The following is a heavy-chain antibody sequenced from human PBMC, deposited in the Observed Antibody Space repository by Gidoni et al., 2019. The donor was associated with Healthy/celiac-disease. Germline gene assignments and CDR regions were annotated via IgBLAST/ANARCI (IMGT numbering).Heavy chain of an antibody. V-gene: IGHV4-38-2*02. Sequence: VQLQESGPGLVKPSETLSSPCTVSGYSISSGYYWGWIRQPPGKGLEWIGLIYHGGSTYYNPSLKSRVTISVDTSKNQCSLKLSSVTAADTAVEYCARDESTEMTTTFDYWGQGTLVTVSS. D-gene: IGHD4-17*01. J-gene: IGHJ4*02. CDR1: GYSISSGYY. CDR3: ARDESTEMTTTFDY. CDR2: IYHGGST.